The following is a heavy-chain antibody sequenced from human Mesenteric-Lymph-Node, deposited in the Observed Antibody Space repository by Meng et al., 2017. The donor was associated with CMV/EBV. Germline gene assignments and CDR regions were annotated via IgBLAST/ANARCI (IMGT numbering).Heavy chain of an antibody. CDR1: GATFTSFA. D-gene: IGHD1-26*01. CDR2: SIPLFDKA. Sequence: CKASGATFTSFAISWVRQAPGQGLEWMGGSIPLFDKANYAQKFLGRVTITTDESTSTGYMEVGSLTSEDTAVYYCAVGGSYWGEYFQHWGQGTLVTVSS. CDR3: AVGGSYWGEYFQH. V-gene: IGHV1-69*05. J-gene: IGHJ1*01.